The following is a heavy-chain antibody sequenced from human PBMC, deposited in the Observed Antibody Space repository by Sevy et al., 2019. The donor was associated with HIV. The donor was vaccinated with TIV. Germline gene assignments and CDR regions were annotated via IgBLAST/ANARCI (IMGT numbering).Heavy chain of an antibody. CDR3: AREGCTKPHDY. J-gene: IGHJ4*02. V-gene: IGHV3-23*01. CDR1: GFTFSKYS. Sequence: GGSLRLSCAASGFTFSKYSMSWVRRPPGKGLEWVSILSFGCGEINYADSVKGRFTISRDNSKSSVYLQMNNLRPEDTAVYYCAREGCTKPHDYWGQGTLVTVS. CDR2: LSFGCGEI. D-gene: IGHD2-8*01.